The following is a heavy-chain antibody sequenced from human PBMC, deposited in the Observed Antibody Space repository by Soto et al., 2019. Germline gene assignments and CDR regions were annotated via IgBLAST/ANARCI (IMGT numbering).Heavy chain of an antibody. D-gene: IGHD3-3*01. CDR3: ARTGSLRFLEWPLPNDAFDI. Sequence: GGLLRLSCAASGFTFSDYYMSWIRQAPGKGLEWVSYISSSGSTIYYADSVKGRFTISRDNAKNSLYLQMNSLRAEDTAVYYCARTGSLRFLEWPLPNDAFDIWGQGTMVTVSS. V-gene: IGHV3-11*01. J-gene: IGHJ3*02. CDR1: GFTFSDYY. CDR2: ISSSGSTI.